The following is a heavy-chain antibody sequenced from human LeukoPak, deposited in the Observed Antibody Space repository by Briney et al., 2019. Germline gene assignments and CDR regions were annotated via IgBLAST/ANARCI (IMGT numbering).Heavy chain of an antibody. D-gene: IGHD3-3*02. CDR3: ARDSNNYYYYMDV. CDR2: ISRLGT. V-gene: IGHV3-69-1*01. J-gene: IGHJ6*03. CDR1: GFIYSAYS. Sequence: GGSLRLSCSASGFIYSAYSMYWVRQAQGKGLEWVSGISRLGTFYSDSVKGRFTISRDNSRNTLFLQMNSLTVDDTAVYYCARDSNNYYYYMDVWGKGTTVTVSS.